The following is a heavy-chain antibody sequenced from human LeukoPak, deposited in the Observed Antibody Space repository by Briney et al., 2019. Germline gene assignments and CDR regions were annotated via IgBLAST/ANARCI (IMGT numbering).Heavy chain of an antibody. D-gene: IGHD4-11*01. Sequence: GGSLRLSCAASGFTFSTYAMSWVRQAPGKGLEWVSAISSSDGSTYYADSVKGRFTISRDNSNNTLYLEMSSLRAEDTAVYYCAKGRVSDYWGQGTLVTVSS. CDR3: AKGRVSDY. CDR2: ISSSDGST. J-gene: IGHJ4*02. V-gene: IGHV3-23*01. CDR1: GFTFSTYA.